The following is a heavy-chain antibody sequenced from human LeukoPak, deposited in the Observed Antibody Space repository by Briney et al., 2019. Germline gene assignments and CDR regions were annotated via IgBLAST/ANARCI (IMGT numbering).Heavy chain of an antibody. Sequence: GGSLRLSCAASGFTSSTYGMHWVRQAPGKGLEWGAFIGFDGSNRYYADSVKGRFTISRDKSKNTLVLQMNSLRAEDTAVYYCAKAPLSETHYFDYWGQGTLVTVSS. V-gene: IGHV3-30*02. CDR2: IGFDGSNR. J-gene: IGHJ4*02. CDR3: AKAPLSETHYFDY. CDR1: GFTSSTYG. D-gene: IGHD6-25*01.